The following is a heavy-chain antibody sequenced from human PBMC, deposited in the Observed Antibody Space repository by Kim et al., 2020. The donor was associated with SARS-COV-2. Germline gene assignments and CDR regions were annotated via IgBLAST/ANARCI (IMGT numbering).Heavy chain of an antibody. CDR3: AKDPSISGDFGY. CDR2: ISYDGSNT. D-gene: IGHD7-27*01. J-gene: IGHJ4*02. V-gene: IGHV3-30*18. Sequence: GGSLRLSCAVSGFTFSNYGMHWVRQAPGKGLEWVAVISYDGSNTYYADSVKGRFTISRDNSKNTLYLQMNSLRAEDTAVYYCAKDPSISGDFGYWGQGNLVTVSS. CDR1: GFTFSNYG.